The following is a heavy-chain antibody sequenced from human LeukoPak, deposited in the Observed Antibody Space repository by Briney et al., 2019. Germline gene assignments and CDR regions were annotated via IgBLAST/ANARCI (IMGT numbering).Heavy chain of an antibody. V-gene: IGHV4-39*01. CDR3: ATVYYDYAWGSYRFDY. Sequence: SETLSLTCTVSGGSISSSSYYWGWIRQPPGKGLEWIGSIYYSGSTYYNPSPKSRVTISVDTSKNQFSLKLSSVTAADTAVYYCATVYYDYAWGSYRFDYWGQGTLVTVSS. CDR1: GGSISSSSYY. J-gene: IGHJ4*02. CDR2: IYYSGST. D-gene: IGHD3-16*02.